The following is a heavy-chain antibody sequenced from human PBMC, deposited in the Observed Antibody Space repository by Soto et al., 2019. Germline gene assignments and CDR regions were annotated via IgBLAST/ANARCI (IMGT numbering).Heavy chain of an antibody. CDR2: VRAYNGNT. V-gene: IGHV1-18*01. CDR1: GYTFTSYG. J-gene: IGHJ6*02. Sequence: QVQLVQSGAEVKKPGASVKVSCKASGYTFTSYGISWVRQDPGQGLEGRGWVRAYNGNTNYAQTHPVRVTMTTATSTSTAYMELRILRSDDTAVYYCARAAVAGLYYDSGMDVWGQGTTVTVSS. CDR3: ARAAVAGLYYDSGMDV. D-gene: IGHD6-19*01.